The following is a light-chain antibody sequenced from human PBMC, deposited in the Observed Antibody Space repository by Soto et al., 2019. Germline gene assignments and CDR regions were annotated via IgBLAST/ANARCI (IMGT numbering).Light chain of an antibody. CDR2: GAA. CDR3: QESAYGPPWP. CDR1: QSISRT. Sequence: GMTQSPATLSVSTGERASLSCRASQSISRTLAWYERKPGQAHRLLIYGAATRSTGIPAMFSGSGSGPAFTLTLSSLQYEDFAIYYCQESAYGPPWPFGQGTQLEIK. J-gene: IGKJ1*01. V-gene: IGKV3-15*01.